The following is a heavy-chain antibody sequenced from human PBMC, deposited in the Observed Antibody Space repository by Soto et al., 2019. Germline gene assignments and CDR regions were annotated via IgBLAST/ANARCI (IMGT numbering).Heavy chain of an antibody. Sequence: ASVKVSCKASGYTFTGYYMHCVRQAPGQGLEWMGWINPNSGGTNYAQKFQGWVTMTRDTSISTAYMELSRLRSDDTAVYYCARAPVAGEYYYYGMDVWGQGTTVTVSS. CDR1: GYTFTGYY. CDR2: INPNSGGT. CDR3: ARAPVAGEYYYYGMDV. J-gene: IGHJ6*02. D-gene: IGHD2-15*01. V-gene: IGHV1-2*04.